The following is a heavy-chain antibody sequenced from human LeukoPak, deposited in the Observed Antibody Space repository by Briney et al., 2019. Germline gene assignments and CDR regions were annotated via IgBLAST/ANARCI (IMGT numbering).Heavy chain of an antibody. CDR1: GFTFSSYA. CDR2: ISYDGSNK. Sequence: GRSLRLSCAASGFTFSSYAMHWVRQAPGKGLEWVAVISYDGSNKYYADSVKGRFTTSRDNSKNTLYLQMDSLRAEDTAVYYCARDDYGDSGPLFDYWGQGTLVTVSS. CDR3: ARDDYGDSGPLFDY. V-gene: IGHV3-30*04. D-gene: IGHD4-17*01. J-gene: IGHJ4*02.